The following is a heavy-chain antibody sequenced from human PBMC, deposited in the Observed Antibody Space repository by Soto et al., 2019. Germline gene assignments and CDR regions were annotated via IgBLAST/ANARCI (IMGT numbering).Heavy chain of an antibody. CDR3: AHRVLRTVFGVVTTTAIYFDF. J-gene: IGHJ4*02. V-gene: IGHV2-5*02. D-gene: IGHD3-3*01. CDR2: IYWDDDK. Sequence: QITLNESGPTQVKPRQTLTLTCTFSGFSLTTSGVGVGWIRQSPGKAPEWLALIYWDDDKRYSPSLKSRPTITNDTSKNQVVLTMADLDPADTATYYCAHRVLRTVFGVVTTTAIYFDFWGQGTPVAVSS. CDR1: GFSLTTSGVG.